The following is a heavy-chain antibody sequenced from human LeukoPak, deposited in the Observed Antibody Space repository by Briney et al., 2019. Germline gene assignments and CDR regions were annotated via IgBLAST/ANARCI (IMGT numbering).Heavy chain of an antibody. CDR3: ARGVTTFFDH. J-gene: IGHJ4*02. V-gene: IGHV4-59*01. CDR1: GGSIGSFY. CDR2: VYDPKSFGDEDDETVSDNT. Sequence: SETLSLTCTISGGSIGSFYWSWIRQSPGRDLEWIGHVYDPKSFGDEDDETVSDNTDYNPSLKSRVTISLDMSKKQVSLKLRTVTSADTAVYFCARGVTTFFDHWGQGALVAVSS. D-gene: IGHD4-17*01.